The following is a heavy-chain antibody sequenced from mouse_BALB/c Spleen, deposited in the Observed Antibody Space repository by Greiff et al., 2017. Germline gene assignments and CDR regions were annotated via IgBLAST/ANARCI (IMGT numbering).Heavy chain of an antibody. V-gene: IGHV5-17*02. Sequence: EVHLVESGGGLVQPGGSRKLSCAASGFTFSSFGMHWVRQAPEKGLEWVAYISSGSSTIYYADTVKGRFTISRDNPKNTLFLQMTSLRSEDTAMYYCARTLITYAMDYWGQGTSVTVSS. D-gene: IGHD1-2*01. CDR2: ISSGSSTI. CDR3: ARTLITYAMDY. J-gene: IGHJ4*01. CDR1: GFTFSSFG.